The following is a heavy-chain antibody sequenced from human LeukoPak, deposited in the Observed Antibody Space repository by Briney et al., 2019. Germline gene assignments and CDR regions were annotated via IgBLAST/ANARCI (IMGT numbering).Heavy chain of an antibody. Sequence: ASERVSCKASGYAFTNYGISWMRQAPGQGLEWMGWISAYNGNTNYAQKLQGRVTMTTDTSTSTAYMELRSLRSDDTAVYYCARPSGGTRTDCFDYWGQGTLVTVSS. D-gene: IGHD3-10*01. V-gene: IGHV1-18*01. CDR1: GYAFTNYG. CDR3: ARPSGGTRTDCFDY. CDR2: ISAYNGNT. J-gene: IGHJ4*02.